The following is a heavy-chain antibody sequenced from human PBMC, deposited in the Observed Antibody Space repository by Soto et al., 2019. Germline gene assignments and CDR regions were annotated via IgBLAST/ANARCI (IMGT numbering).Heavy chain of an antibody. CDR1: GFTFSSYG. V-gene: IGHV3-30*18. CDR3: AKLGYCSSPSCYTSGYGMDV. CDR2: ISYDGSNK. J-gene: IGHJ6*02. Sequence: GGSLRLSCAASGFTFSSYGMRWVRQAPGKGLEGGAVISYDGSNKYYADSVKGRFTISRDNSKNKLYLQMNSLRAEDTAVYYCAKLGYCSSPSCYTSGYGMDVWGQGTTVTVSS. D-gene: IGHD2-2*02.